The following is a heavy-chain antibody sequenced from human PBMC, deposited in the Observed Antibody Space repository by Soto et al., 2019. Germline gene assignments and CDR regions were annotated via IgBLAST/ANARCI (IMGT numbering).Heavy chain of an antibody. J-gene: IGHJ6*02. D-gene: IGHD2-2*01. CDR3: ARLHGYCISSSCHGHYAMDV. CDR1: SAPVSSSTYT. CDR2: IYYSWST. V-gene: IGHV4-39*01. Sequence: SETLSLTCTVSSAPVSSSTYTWGWIRQPPGKGLEWIGSIYYSWSTYYNPSLNSRVTVSVDTSKNQFSLKVTSVTAADTAVYYCARLHGYCISSSCHGHYAMDVWGQGTTVTVSS.